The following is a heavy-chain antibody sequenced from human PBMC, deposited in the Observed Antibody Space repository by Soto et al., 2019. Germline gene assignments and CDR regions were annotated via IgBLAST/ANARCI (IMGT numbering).Heavy chain of an antibody. CDR1: GFSFSSLA. CDR2: ISGRGVDT. Sequence: LRLSCAASGFSFSSLAMSWVRQAPGKGLEWVSSISGRGVDTLYADSVKGRFTISRDNSRNTLYLQVNSPRAEDTAVYYCAKDQTDVTLFDYWGQGTLVTVSS. CDR3: AKDQTDVTLFDY. D-gene: IGHD2-21*02. J-gene: IGHJ4*02. V-gene: IGHV3-23*01.